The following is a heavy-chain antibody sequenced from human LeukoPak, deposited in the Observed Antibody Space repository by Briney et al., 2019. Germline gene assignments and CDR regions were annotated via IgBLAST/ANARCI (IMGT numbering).Heavy chain of an antibody. V-gene: IGHV1-2*02. J-gene: IGHJ3*02. CDR2: INPNSGGT. CDR3: ARGLVPAAMDDAFDI. D-gene: IGHD2-2*01. Sequence: ASVKVSCKASGYTFTGYYMHWVRQAPGQGLEWMGWINPNSGGTNYAQKFQGRVTMTRDTSISTAYMGLSRLRSDDTAVYYCARGLVPAAMDDAFDIWGQGTMVTVSS. CDR1: GYTFTGYY.